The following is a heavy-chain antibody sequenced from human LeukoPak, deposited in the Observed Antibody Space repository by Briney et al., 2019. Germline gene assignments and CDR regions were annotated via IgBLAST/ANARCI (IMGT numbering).Heavy chain of an antibody. CDR3: AKDMYQLLNEFDY. CDR1: GFTFSTYA. Sequence: GGSLRLSCAASGFTFSTYAMSWVRQAPGKGLEWVSAISGSGGSTYYADSVKGRFTISRDNSKNTPYLQMNSLRAEDTAVYYCAKDMYQLLNEFDYWGQGTLVTVSS. V-gene: IGHV3-23*01. J-gene: IGHJ4*02. CDR2: ISGSGGST. D-gene: IGHD2-2*01.